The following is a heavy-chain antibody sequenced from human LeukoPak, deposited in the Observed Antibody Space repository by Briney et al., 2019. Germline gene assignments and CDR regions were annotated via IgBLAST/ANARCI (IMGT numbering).Heavy chain of an antibody. V-gene: IGHV5-51*01. Sequence: GESLKISCQGSGYRFSNYWIGWVRQMPGKGLEWMGVTGFSDTRYNPSFRGQVTISADKSINTAYLQLSSLKASDTAIYYCARLLGTGTPFDYWGQGTLVTVSS. D-gene: IGHD3-16*01. CDR1: GYRFSNYW. CDR2: TGFSDT. J-gene: IGHJ4*02. CDR3: ARLLGTGTPFDY.